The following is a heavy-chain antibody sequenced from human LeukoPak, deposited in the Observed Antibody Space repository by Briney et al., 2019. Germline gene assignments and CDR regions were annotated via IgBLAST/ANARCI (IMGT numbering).Heavy chain of an antibody. CDR2: INHSGST. CDR1: GGSISSYY. J-gene: IGHJ6*03. Sequence: SETLSLTCTVSGGSISSYYWSWIRQPPGKGLEWIGEINHSGSTNYNPSLKSRVTISVDTSKNQFSLKLSSVTAADTAVYYCARLKPVVSLRYYYYYYMDVWGKGTTVTISS. CDR3: ARLKPVVSLRYYYYYYMDV. V-gene: IGHV4-34*01. D-gene: IGHD1-14*01.